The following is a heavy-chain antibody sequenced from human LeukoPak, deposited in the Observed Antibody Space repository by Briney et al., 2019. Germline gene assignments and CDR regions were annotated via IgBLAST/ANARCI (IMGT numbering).Heavy chain of an antibody. V-gene: IGHV3-30*02. D-gene: IGHD5-12*01. CDR1: GFTFSSYG. CDR2: IRYDGSNK. Sequence: GGSLRLTCAASGFTFSSYGMHWVRQAPGKGLEWVAFIRYDGSNKYYADSVKGRFTISRDNSKNTLYLQTNSLRAEDTAVYYCAKGEFDIVATIRALYFDYWGQGTLVTVSS. CDR3: AKGEFDIVATIRALYFDY. J-gene: IGHJ4*02.